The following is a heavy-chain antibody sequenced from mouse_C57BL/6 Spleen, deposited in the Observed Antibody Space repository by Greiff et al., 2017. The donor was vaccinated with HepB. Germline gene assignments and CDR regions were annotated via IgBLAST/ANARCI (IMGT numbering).Heavy chain of an antibody. J-gene: IGHJ4*01. CDR3: ARRGVLRDAMDY. CDR2: IYPRSGST. V-gene: IGHV1-81*01. CDR1: GYTFTSYG. Sequence: QVQLKQSGAELARPGASVKLSCKASGYTFTSYGISWVKQRTGQGLEWIGEIYPRSGSTNYNEKFKSKATLTVDTSSSTAYMQLSSLTSEDSAVYYCARRGVLRDAMDYWGQGTSVTVSS. D-gene: IGHD3-1*01.